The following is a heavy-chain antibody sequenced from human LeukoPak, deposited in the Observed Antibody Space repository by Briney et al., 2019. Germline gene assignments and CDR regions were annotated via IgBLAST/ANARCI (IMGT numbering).Heavy chain of an antibody. D-gene: IGHD5-12*01. CDR3: ARDKDGRWLRWMGGYYYGMDV. CDR1: GFTFSDYY. J-gene: IGHJ6*02. V-gene: IGHV3-11*01. CDR2: ISSSGSTI. Sequence: PGGSLRLSCAASGFTFSDYYMSWIRQAPGKGLEWVSYISSSGSTIYYADSVKGRFTISRDNAKNSLYLQMNSLRAEDTAVYYCARDKDGRWLRWMGGYYYGMDVWGQGTTVTVSS.